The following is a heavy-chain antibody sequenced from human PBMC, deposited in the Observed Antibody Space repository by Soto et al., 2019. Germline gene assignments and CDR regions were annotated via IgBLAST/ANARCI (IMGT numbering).Heavy chain of an antibody. V-gene: IGHV4-59*08. CDR3: ARSNRH. Sequence: PAETLSLTCTVSGGSIGSYYWSWIRQPPGKGLEWIGYIYYRGRTNYNPSLKSRVTISVDTSKNQFSLRLSSVTAADTAVYYCARSNRHWGQGTLVTVSS. J-gene: IGHJ4*02. CDR2: IYYRGRT. CDR1: GGSIGSYY.